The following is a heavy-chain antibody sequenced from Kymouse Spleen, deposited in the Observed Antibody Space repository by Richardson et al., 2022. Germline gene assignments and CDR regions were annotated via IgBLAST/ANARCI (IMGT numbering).Heavy chain of an antibody. CDR2: IKQDGSEK. CDR3: ASPV*LELLLGNYFDY. Sequence: EVQLVESGGGLVQPGGSLRLSCAASGFTFSSYWMSWVRQAPGKGLEWVANIKQDGSEKYYVDSVKGRFTISRDNAKNSLYLQMNSLRAEDTAVYYCASPV*LELLLGNYFDYWGQGTLVTVSS. D-gene: IGHD1-7*01. V-gene: IGHV3-7*01. J-gene: IGHJ4*02. CDR1: GFTFSSYW.